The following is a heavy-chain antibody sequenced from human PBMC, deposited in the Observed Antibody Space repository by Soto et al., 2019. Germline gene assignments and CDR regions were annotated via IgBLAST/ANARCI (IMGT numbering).Heavy chain of an antibody. V-gene: IGHV3-66*01. Sequence: WFLRLSCAASGFTVSSNYMSCVRQAPGKGLEWVSVIYSGGSTYYADSVKGRFTISRDNSKNTLYLQMNSLRAEDTAVYYCARLVERQCLTQWGQGTLVTVSS. J-gene: IGHJ4*02. CDR2: IYSGGST. CDR1: GFTVSSNY. CDR3: ARLVERQCLTQ. D-gene: IGHD2-15*01.